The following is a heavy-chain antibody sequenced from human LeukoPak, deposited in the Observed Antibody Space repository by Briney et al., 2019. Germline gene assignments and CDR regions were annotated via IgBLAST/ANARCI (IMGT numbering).Heavy chain of an antibody. Sequence: PGGSLRLSCAASGFTFSNYGMHWVRQAPGKGLEWVSAISGSGGSTYYADSVKGRFTISRDNSKNTLYLQMNSLRAEDTAVYYCAKAYDFWSGYNYWGQGTLVTVSS. CDR3: AKAYDFWSGYNY. V-gene: IGHV3-23*01. D-gene: IGHD3-3*01. CDR1: GFTFSNYG. CDR2: ISGSGGST. J-gene: IGHJ4*02.